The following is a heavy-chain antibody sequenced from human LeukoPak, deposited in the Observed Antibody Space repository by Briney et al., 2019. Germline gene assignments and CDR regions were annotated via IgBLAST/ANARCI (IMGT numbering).Heavy chain of an antibody. CDR3: AREGGYSYGDAPLHFDY. J-gene: IGHJ4*02. D-gene: IGHD5-18*01. CDR1: GGSISLSYYY. CDR2: VYYSGTT. V-gene: IGHV4-39*07. Sequence: SETLSLTCSVSGGSISLSYYYWGWIRQPPGKALEWIGSVYYSGTTSYNPSLKSRVTISVDTSKNQFSLKLSSVTAADTAVYYCAREGGYSYGDAPLHFDYWGQGTLVTVSS.